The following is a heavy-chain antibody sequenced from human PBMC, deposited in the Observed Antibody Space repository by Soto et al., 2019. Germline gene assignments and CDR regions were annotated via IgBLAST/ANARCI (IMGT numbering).Heavy chain of an antibody. CDR2: IYHSGST. V-gene: IGHV4-4*02. D-gene: IGHD3-3*01. CDR3: AMEDFWSGYYHYY. Sequence: SETLSLTCAVSGGSISSNNWWSWVRQPPGKGLEWIGEIYHSGSTKYHPSLQSRVTISVDKSKNQFSLKLTSVTAADTAVYYCAMEDFWSGYYHYYWGQGTLVTVSS. J-gene: IGHJ4*02. CDR1: GGSISSNNW.